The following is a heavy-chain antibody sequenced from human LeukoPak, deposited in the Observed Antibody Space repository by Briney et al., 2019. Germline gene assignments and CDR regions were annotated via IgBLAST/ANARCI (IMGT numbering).Heavy chain of an antibody. CDR1: GYTFTGYY. V-gene: IGHV1-2*02. CDR2: INSNSGGT. J-gene: IGHJ4*02. D-gene: IGHD6-19*01. Sequence: ASVTVSCKASGYTFTGYYMHWVRQAPGQGLEWMGWINSNSGGTNYAQRFQGSVTMTRDTSISTAYMELSRLRSDDTAVYYCARSSYSSGWSDYWGQGTLVTVSS. CDR3: ARSSYSSGWSDY.